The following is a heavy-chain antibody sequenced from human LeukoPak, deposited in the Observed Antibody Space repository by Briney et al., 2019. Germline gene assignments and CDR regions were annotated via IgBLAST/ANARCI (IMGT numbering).Heavy chain of an antibody. V-gene: IGHV4-61*02. CDR2: IYTSGST. J-gene: IGHJ6*03. CDR1: GGSISSGSYY. CDR3: ARLRVHPWRTTRYCSSTSCHYSGRYYYYMDV. D-gene: IGHD2-2*01. Sequence: PSQTLSLTCTVSGGSISSGSYYWSWIRQPAGKGLEWIGRIYTSGSTNYNPSLKSRVTISVDTSKNQFSLKLSSVTAADTAVYYCARLRVHPWRTTRYCSSTSCHYSGRYYYYMDVWGKGTTVTISS.